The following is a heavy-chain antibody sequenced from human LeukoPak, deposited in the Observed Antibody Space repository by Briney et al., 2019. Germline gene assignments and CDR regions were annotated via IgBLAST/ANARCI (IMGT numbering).Heavy chain of an antibody. CDR1: GYSFTTNR. Sequence: GESLKISCKASGYSFTTNRIAWVRQMPGKGLEWTGIIFPGGSNTRYSPSFQGQVTFSADKSIYTAYLQWSSLRASDTATYFCARLDSSGYSVWGQGTLVTVSS. V-gene: IGHV5-51*01. J-gene: IGHJ4*02. D-gene: IGHD3-22*01. CDR3: ARLDSSGYSV. CDR2: IFPGGSNT.